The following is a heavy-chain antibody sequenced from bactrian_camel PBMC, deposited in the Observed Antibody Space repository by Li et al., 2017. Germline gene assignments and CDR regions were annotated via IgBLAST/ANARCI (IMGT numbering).Heavy chain of an antibody. D-gene: IGHD3*01. V-gene: IGHV3S5*01. J-gene: IGHJ4*01. CDR3: TRQSVGWDY. Sequence: HVQLVESGGGLVQPGGSLKLSCAASGFTFSTIGVSWVRQVPGKGLEWVSGTASDGSYTYYKDSVKGRFTISRDNAKNTLYLQLNSLKTEDTAMYYCTRQSVGWDYWGQGTQVTVS. CDR1: GFTFSTIG. CDR2: TASDGSYT.